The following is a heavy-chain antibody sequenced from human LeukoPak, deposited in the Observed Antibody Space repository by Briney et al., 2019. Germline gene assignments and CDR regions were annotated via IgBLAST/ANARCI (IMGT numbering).Heavy chain of an antibody. D-gene: IGHD3-10*01. CDR1: GGSFSGYY. CDR3: ARGGGSGSRGFDP. V-gene: IGHV4-34*01. CDR2: INHSGST. Sequence: PSETLSLPCAVYGGSFSGYYWSWIRQPPGKGLEWIGEINHSGSTNYNPSLKSRVTISVDTSKNQFSLKLSSVTAADTAVYYCARGGGSGSRGFDPWGQGTLVTVSS. J-gene: IGHJ5*02.